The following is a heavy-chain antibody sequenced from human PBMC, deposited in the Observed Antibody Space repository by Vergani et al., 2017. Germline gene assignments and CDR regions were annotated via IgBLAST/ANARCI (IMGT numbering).Heavy chain of an antibody. CDR2: INSDGSST. V-gene: IGHV3-74*01. D-gene: IGHD2-15*01. J-gene: IGHJ3*02. Sequence: EVQLVESGGGLDQPGGSLRLSCAASGFTFSSYWMHWVRQVPGKGLMWVSRINSDGSSTNYADYAKGRFTISRDNAKNTLYLQMNSLRAEDTALYYCARPSVYCSGDSCYPDAFDIWGQGTMVTVSS. CDR3: ARPSVYCSGDSCYPDAFDI. CDR1: GFTFSSYW.